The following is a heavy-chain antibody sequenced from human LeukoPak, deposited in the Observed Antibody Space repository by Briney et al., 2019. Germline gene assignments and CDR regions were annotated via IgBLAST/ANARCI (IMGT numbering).Heavy chain of an antibody. CDR3: ARVSDYYGSDPLY. CDR1: GFLFNSYG. CDR2: ISSSSTYT. D-gene: IGHD3-10*01. V-gene: IGHV3-21*01. Sequence: PGGTLRLSCAASGFLFNSYGMSWVRQAPGQGLEWVSSISSSSTYTHYADSLKGRFTISRDNTKNSLYLQMNSLRAEDTAVYYCARVSDYYGSDPLYWGQGTLVTVSS. J-gene: IGHJ4*02.